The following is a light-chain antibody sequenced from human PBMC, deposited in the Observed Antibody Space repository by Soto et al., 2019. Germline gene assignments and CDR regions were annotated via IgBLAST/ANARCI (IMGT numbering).Light chain of an antibody. CDR1: QSLRSS. Sequence: ETMMTQSPDTLSVSLGEIATLSCRASQSLRSSLAWYQQKPGQAPRLLIYDASTRATGIPARFSGSGSGTDFTLTISGLQSEDFAVYYCQQRSIFGGGTKVDIK. V-gene: IGKV3-15*01. CDR2: DAS. J-gene: IGKJ4*01. CDR3: QQRSI.